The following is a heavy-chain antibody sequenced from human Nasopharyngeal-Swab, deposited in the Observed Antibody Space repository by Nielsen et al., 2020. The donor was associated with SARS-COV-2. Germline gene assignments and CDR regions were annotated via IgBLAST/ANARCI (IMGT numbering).Heavy chain of an antibody. Sequence: GESLKISCAASGFTFSSYRMNWVRQAPGKGLDWVSYISSSSSTIYYADSVKGRFTISRDNAKNSLYLQMNSLRAEDTAVYYCASLLWFGELPSDYYYYGMDVWGQGTTVTVSS. CDR1: GFTFSSYR. J-gene: IGHJ6*02. D-gene: IGHD3-10*01. CDR3: ASLLWFGELPSDYYYYGMDV. CDR2: ISSSSSTI. V-gene: IGHV3-48*01.